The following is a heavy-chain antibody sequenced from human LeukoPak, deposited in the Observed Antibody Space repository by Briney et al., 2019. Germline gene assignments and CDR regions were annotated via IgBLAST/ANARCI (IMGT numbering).Heavy chain of an antibody. J-gene: IGHJ3*02. D-gene: IGHD5-12*01. Sequence: SETLSLTCTVSGGSISSSSYYWGWIRQPPGKGLEWIGEINHSGSTNYNPSLKSRVTISVDTSKNQFSLELSSVTAADTAVYYCARGSRGCSGYESGLAFDIWGQGTMVTASS. CDR3: ARGSRGCSGYESGLAFDI. V-gene: IGHV4-39*07. CDR1: GGSISSSSYY. CDR2: INHSGST.